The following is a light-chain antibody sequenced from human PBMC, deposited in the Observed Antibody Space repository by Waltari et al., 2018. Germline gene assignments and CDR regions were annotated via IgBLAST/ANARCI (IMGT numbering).Light chain of an antibody. CDR3: QHYVRLPVT. Sequence: EIVLTQSPGTLSLSPGERATLSCRASQSVGRSLAWYQQKPGRAPRLLIYGTSNRATGIPDRFSASGSVTDFSLTISRLEPEDFALYYCQHYVRLPVTCGQGTKVEVK. J-gene: IGKJ1*01. V-gene: IGKV3-20*01. CDR2: GTS. CDR1: QSVGRS.